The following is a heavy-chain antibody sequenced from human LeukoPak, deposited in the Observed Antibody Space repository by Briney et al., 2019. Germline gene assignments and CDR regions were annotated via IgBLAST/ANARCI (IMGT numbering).Heavy chain of an antibody. V-gene: IGHV3-30*03. CDR2: ISYDGSNK. Sequence: PGGSLRLSCAASGFTFSSYGMHWVRQAPGKGLEWVAVISYDGSNKYYADSVKGRFTISRDNSKNTLYLQMNSLRAEDTAVYYCASAFDWLLSFDYWGQGTLVTVSS. CDR3: ASAFDWLLSFDY. J-gene: IGHJ4*02. D-gene: IGHD3-9*01. CDR1: GFTFSSYG.